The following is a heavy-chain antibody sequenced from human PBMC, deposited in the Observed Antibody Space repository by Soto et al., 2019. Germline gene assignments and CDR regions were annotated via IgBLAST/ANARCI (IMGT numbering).Heavy chain of an antibody. CDR2: IIPIFGTA. Sequence: SVKVSCKSSGGTFSSYAISWVRQAPGQGLEWMGGIIPIFGTANYAQKFQGRVTITADESTSTAYMELSSLRSEDTAVYYCARGEPYCGGDCYSGAFDIWGQGTMVTVSS. J-gene: IGHJ3*02. D-gene: IGHD2-21*02. V-gene: IGHV1-69*13. CDR1: GGTFSSYA. CDR3: ARGEPYCGGDCYSGAFDI.